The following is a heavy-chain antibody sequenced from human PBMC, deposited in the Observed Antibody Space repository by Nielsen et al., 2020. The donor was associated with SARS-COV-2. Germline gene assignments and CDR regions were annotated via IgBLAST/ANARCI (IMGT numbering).Heavy chain of an antibody. D-gene: IGHD1-26*01. Sequence: GGSLRLSCAASGFDFNHYAMHWVRQAPGKGLEWVSSIGTTGDKTFYADSVKGRFTISRDNSKNTLYLQLNSLRAEDTAVFYCAKISGSQRHYFDFWGQGALVTVSS. CDR1: GFDFNHYA. CDR3: AKISGSQRHYFDF. CDR2: IGTTGDKT. V-gene: IGHV3-23*01. J-gene: IGHJ4*02.